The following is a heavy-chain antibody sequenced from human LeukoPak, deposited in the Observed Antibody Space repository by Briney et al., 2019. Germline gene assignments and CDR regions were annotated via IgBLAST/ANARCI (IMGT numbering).Heavy chain of an antibody. J-gene: IGHJ4*02. V-gene: IGHV3-7*01. D-gene: IGHD3-16*02. CDR3: GYTNNFYH. CDR1: GLTFSGQW. Sequence: GESLRLSCVASGLTFSGQWLNWVRQAPGQGLEWVANIKHDGREKYYVDSVKGRFTISRDDGQNSLSLHMNTVRAEDTAVYYCGYTNNFYHWGQGALVVVSA. CDR2: IKHDGREK.